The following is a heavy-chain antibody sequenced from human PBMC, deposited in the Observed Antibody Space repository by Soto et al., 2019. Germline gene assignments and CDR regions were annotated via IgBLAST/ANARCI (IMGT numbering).Heavy chain of an antibody. Sequence: GGSLRLSCAASGFTFSSYGMHWARQAPGKGLEWVAVISYDGSNKYYADSVKGRFTISRDNSKNTLYLQMNSLRAEDTAVYYCAKDDAPVRNYYDFWSGYFDYWGQGTLVTVSS. CDR1: GFTFSSYG. CDR3: AKDDAPVRNYYDFWSGYFDY. CDR2: ISYDGSNK. V-gene: IGHV3-30*18. J-gene: IGHJ4*02. D-gene: IGHD3-3*01.